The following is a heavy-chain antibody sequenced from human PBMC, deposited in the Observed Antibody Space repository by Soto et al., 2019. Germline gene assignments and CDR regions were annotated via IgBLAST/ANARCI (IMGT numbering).Heavy chain of an antibody. V-gene: IGHV6-1*01. Sequence: SQTFSLPCAISGDSVSSNSDAWNWFRQSPSRGLEWLGRTYFRPKWQYGYAVSVRSRITIKADTSKNQFSLQLNSVTPEDTAVYYWARSEQWHTTWGQGTLVTVSS. CDR1: GDSVSSNSDA. CDR2: TYFRPKWQY. D-gene: IGHD6-19*01. J-gene: IGHJ5*02. CDR3: ARSEQWHTT.